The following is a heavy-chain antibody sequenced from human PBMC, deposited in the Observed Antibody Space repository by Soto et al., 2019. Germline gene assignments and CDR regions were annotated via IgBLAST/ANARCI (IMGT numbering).Heavy chain of an antibody. D-gene: IGHD1-26*01. CDR2: ISYDGSNK. Sequence: HPGGSLRLSCAASGFTFSSYAMHWVRQAPGKGLEWVAVISYDGSNKYYADSVKGRFTISRDNSKNTLYLQMNSLRAEDTAVYYCARDSYSGSYQDYWGQGTLVTVSS. V-gene: IGHV3-30-3*01. CDR3: ARDSYSGSYQDY. CDR1: GFTFSSYA. J-gene: IGHJ4*02.